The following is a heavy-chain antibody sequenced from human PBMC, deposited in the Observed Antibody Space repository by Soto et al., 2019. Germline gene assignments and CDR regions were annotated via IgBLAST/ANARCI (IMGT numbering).Heavy chain of an antibody. Sequence: QLQLQESGPGLVKPSETPSLTCTVSGASISSRSYYWGWIRQPPGMGLEYIATIYFNGSTYYNSSLKSRITISVDMSKNQFSLKVNSVTAADTAVYFCASTGYASDFRVPICYWGQGTLLTVSS. D-gene: IGHD2-2*01. CDR2: IYFNGST. CDR1: GASISSRSYY. V-gene: IGHV4-39*01. J-gene: IGHJ4*02. CDR3: ASTGYASDFRVPICY.